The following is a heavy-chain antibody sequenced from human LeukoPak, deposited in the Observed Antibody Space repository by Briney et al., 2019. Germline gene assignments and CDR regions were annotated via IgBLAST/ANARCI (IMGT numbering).Heavy chain of an antibody. CDR1: GFTFSSYG. CDR3: AKPGVAVVRDYYFDY. D-gene: IGHD4-23*01. J-gene: IGHJ4*02. CDR2: ISYDGSNK. Sequence: GGSLGLSCAASGFTFSSYGMHWVRQAPGKGLEWVAVISYDGSNKYYADSVKGRFTISRDNSKNTLYLQMNSLRAEDTAVYYCAKPGVAVVRDYYFDYWGQGTLVTVSS. V-gene: IGHV3-30*18.